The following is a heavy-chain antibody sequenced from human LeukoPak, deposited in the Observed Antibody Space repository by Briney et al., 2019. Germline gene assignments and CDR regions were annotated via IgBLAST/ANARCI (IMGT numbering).Heavy chain of an antibody. CDR3: ARGLRYFDWLLGVWFDP. CDR1: GGSLSDYQ. Sequence: PSETVSLTCTVYGGSLSDYQWSWIRQPPGEGLEWIGENNHSGKTNYNPSLKSRVTISVDTSRNQFSLKLSSVTAADAGIYYCARGLRYFDWLLGVWFDPWGQGTLVTVSS. CDR2: NNHSGKT. D-gene: IGHD3-9*01. J-gene: IGHJ5*02. V-gene: IGHV4-34*01.